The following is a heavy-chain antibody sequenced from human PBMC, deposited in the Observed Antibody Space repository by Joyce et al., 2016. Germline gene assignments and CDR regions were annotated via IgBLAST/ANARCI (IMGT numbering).Heavy chain of an antibody. J-gene: IGHJ4*02. D-gene: IGHD6-13*01. CDR2: INQGGSEK. Sequence: EVQLVESGGGLVQPGGSLRLACAASGFSFSSYYRSWVRQAPGKGLEWVANINQGGSEKYYVDSVKGRFTISRDNSKTSLYLQMSSLRAEDAAVYYCARVEYSIIWAPVDYWGQGTLVTVSS. CDR3: ARVEYSIIWAPVDY. CDR1: GFSFSSYY. V-gene: IGHV3-7*04.